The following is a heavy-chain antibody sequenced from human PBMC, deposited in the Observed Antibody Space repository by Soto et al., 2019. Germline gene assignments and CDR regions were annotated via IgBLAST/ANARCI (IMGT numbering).Heavy chain of an antibody. CDR2: IFYSGST. CDR1: GDSISSSNYF. J-gene: IGHJ4*02. D-gene: IGHD6-19*01. Sequence: QLQLQESGPGLVKPWETLSLTCTVSGDSISSSNYFWVWIRQPPGKGLEWIGTIFYSGSTYYNPSLKSRVTISVDTSKNQFSLRLISVTAADTALYYCARRYGWLYFDYWGQGCLVTVSS. CDR3: ARRYGWLYFDY. V-gene: IGHV4-39*01.